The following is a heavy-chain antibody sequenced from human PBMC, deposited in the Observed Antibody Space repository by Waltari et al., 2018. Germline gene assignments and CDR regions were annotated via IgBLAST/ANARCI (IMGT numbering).Heavy chain of an antibody. J-gene: IGHJ5*02. CDR2: IYTSGGT. CDR1: GGPISRVY. CDR3: AGCGSTAAAAKGWFDP. D-gene: IGHD6-13*01. V-gene: IGHV4-4*07. Sequence: QVPLQESGPGLVKPSATLSLTCPVSGGPISRVYWSWIRQPAGKGLEWIGRIYTSGGTNYNPSLKSRVTMSVDTAKNQFSLKLSSVTAADTAVYYWAGCGSTAAAAKGWFDPWGQGTLVTVSS.